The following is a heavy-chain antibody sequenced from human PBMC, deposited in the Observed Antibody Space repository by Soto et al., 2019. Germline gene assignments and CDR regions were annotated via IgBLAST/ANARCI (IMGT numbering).Heavy chain of an antibody. D-gene: IGHD3-3*01. CDR2: IYYSGST. CDR3: ARVSVRWGGYYNYFDY. J-gene: IGHJ4*02. Sequence: QVQLQESGPGLVKPSQTLSLTCTVSGGSISSGGYYWSWIRQHPGKGLEWIGYIYYSGSTYYNPSLKSRVTISVDTSKNQFSLKLSSVTAADTAVYYCARVSVRWGGYYNYFDYWGQGTLVTVSS. V-gene: IGHV4-31*03. CDR1: GGSISSGGYY.